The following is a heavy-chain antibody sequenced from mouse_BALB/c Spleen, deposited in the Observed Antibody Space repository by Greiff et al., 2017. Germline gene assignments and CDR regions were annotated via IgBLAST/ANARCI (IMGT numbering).Heavy chain of an antibody. CDR3: ARPYDYDEGDYFDY. J-gene: IGHJ2*01. CDR2: ISSGGSYT. CDR1: GFTFSSYG. V-gene: IGHV5-6*01. D-gene: IGHD2-4*01. Sequence: EVQGVESGGDLVKPGGSLKLSCAASGFTFSSYGMSWVRQTPDKRLEWVATISSGGSYTYYPDSVKGRFTISRDNAKNTLYLQMSSLKSEVTAMYYCARPYDYDEGDYFDYWGQGTTLTVSS.